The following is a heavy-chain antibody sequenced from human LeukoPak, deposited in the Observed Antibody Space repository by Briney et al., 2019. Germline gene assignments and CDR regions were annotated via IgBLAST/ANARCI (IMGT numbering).Heavy chain of an antibody. J-gene: IGHJ4*02. V-gene: IGHV4-59*01. CDR1: GGSISSYY. Sequence: PSETLSLTCTVSGGSISSYYWSWVRQPLGKGLEWVGYIYYSGSTNYNPSLKSRVTISIDTSKNQFSLKLSSVTAADTAVYYCASRRLWFGYGDWGQGTLVTVSS. CDR3: ASRRLWFGYGD. CDR2: IYYSGST. D-gene: IGHD3-10*01.